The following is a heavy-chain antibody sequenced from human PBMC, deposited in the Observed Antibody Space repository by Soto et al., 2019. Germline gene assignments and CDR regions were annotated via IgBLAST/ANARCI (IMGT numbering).Heavy chain of an antibody. CDR3: AKDLWAQIVATWNY. V-gene: IGHV3-23*01. CDR1: GFTFSSYA. CDR2: ISGSGGST. Sequence: GGSLRLSCAASGFTFSSYAMSWVRQAPGKGLEWVSAISGSGGSTYYADSVKGRFTISRDNSKNTLYLQMNSLRAEDTAVYYCAKDLWAQIVATWNYWGQGTLVTVSS. J-gene: IGHJ4*02. D-gene: IGHD5-12*01.